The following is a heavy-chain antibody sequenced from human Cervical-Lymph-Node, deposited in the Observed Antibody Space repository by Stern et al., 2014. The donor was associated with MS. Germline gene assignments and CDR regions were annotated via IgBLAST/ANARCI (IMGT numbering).Heavy chain of an antibody. CDR3: AREIRYYFDY. J-gene: IGHJ4*02. CDR2: ISYDGSNK. Sequence: QLVESGGGVVQPGRSLRLSCAASGFTFSSYAMHWVRQAPGKGLEWVAVISYDGSNKYYADSVKGRFTISRDNSKNTLYLQMNSLRAEDTAVYYCAREIRYYFDYWGQGTLVTVSS. D-gene: IGHD3-16*01. CDR1: GFTFSSYA. V-gene: IGHV3-30*01.